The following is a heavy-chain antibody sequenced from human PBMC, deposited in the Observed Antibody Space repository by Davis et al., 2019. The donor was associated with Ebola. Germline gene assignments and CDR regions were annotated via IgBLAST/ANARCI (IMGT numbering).Heavy chain of an antibody. CDR1: GFTFSSYG. J-gene: IGHJ4*02. D-gene: IGHD4-17*01. Sequence: PGGSLRLSCAASGFTFSSYGMHWVRQALGKGLEWVAVISYDGSNKYYADSVKGRFTISRDNSKNTLYLQMNSLRAEDTAVYYCAKQATGRDYGDYFLGYWGQGTLVTVSS. V-gene: IGHV3-30*18. CDR2: ISYDGSNK. CDR3: AKQATGRDYGDYFLGY.